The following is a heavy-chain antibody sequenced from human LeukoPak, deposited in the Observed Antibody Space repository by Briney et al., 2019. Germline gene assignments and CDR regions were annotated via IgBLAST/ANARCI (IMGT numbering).Heavy chain of an antibody. J-gene: IGHJ4*02. V-gene: IGHV4-39*01. Sequence: SETLSLTCTVSGGSISSSSYYWGWIRQPPGKGLEWIGSIYYSGSTYYNPSPKSRVTISVDTSKNQFSLKLSSVTAADTAVYYCARLLYYYDSSGLDYWGQGTLVTVSS. D-gene: IGHD3-22*01. CDR1: GGSISSSSYY. CDR3: ARLLYYYDSSGLDY. CDR2: IYYSGST.